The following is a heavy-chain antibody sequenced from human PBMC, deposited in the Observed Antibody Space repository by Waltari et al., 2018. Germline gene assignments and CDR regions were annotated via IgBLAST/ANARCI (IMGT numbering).Heavy chain of an antibody. J-gene: IGHJ4*02. CDR3: ASEYGGSYFDY. Sequence: QVHLQESGPGLVKPSETLSLTCDVSGVSITSSYYWGWVRQSPGKGLAWIGNVFRSGTTASTPSLSSRIPMSVDTSKNQFSLKLKSVTAADSAIYYCASEYGGSYFDYWGQGVRVNVSS. D-gene: IGHD3-16*01. CDR1: GVSITSSYY. V-gene: IGHV4-38-2*01. CDR2: VFRSGTT.